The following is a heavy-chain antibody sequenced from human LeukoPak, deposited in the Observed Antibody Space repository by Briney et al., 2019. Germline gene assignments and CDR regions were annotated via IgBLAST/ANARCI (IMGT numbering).Heavy chain of an antibody. V-gene: IGHV1-46*01. J-gene: IGHJ4*02. CDR2: INPSGGGT. Sequence: GASVKVSCKTSGYTFTSYYMHWVRQAPGQGLEWMGIINPSGGGTSYAQKFQGRVTMTRDMSTSTVYMELSSLRSEDTAVYYCARFYGDANYWGQGTLVTVSS. CDR3: ARFYGDANY. CDR1: GYTFTSYY. D-gene: IGHD4-17*01.